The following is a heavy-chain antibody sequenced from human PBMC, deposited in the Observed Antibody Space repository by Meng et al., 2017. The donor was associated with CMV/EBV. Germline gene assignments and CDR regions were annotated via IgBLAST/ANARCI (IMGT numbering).Heavy chain of an antibody. Sequence: ASVKVSCKASGYTFTSYYMHWVRQAPGQGLEWMGCINPNSGGTRYAQKFQGRVTMTRDMSINTGYMELSRLRLDDTAIYYCARAGVPGWGQGTLVTVSS. J-gene: IGHJ4*02. D-gene: IGHD2-8*01. CDR3: ARAGVPG. CDR1: GYTFTSYY. CDR2: INPNSGGT. V-gene: IGHV1-2*02.